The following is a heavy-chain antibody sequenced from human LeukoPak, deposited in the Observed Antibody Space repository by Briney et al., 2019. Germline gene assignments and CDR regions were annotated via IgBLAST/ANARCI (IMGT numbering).Heavy chain of an antibody. CDR1: GFTFSDYA. Sequence: GGSLRLSCTASGFTFSDYAMSWVRXXXXXXXXXASDQSDTGYYRNYAESAKGRFTISRDNSKNTLWLQMNSLRAEDTAVYYCARKWHGGFDIWSQGTMVTVSS. D-gene: IGHD2-8*01. CDR3: ARKWHGGFDI. CDR2: QSDTGYYR. V-gene: IGHV3-23*01. J-gene: IGHJ3*02.